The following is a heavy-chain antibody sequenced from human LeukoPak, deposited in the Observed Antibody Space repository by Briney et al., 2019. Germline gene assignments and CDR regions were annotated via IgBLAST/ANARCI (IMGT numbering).Heavy chain of an antibody. V-gene: IGHV3-30*04. CDR3: AADPSRIKWVFLKF. D-gene: IGHD2-8*01. Sequence: PGGSLRLSCAASGFTFSSYPMHWVRQVPGKGLEWLVVISTDGHDNHYADSVKGRFTISRDNSKNMVYLLMNSLRADDTALYFCAADPSRIKWVFLKFWGQGALVTVSS. J-gene: IGHJ4*02. CDR2: ISTDGHDN. CDR1: GFTFSSYP.